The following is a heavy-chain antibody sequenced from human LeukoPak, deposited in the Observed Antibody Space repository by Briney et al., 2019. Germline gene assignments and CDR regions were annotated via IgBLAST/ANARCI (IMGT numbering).Heavy chain of an antibody. Sequence: GGSLRPSCAASGFSFSRYWMSWVRQAPGKGLEWVANIKQDGSEKYYVDSVKGRFTISRDNAKNSLYLQMNSLRGEDTAVYYCARADWNDLDYWGQGTLVTVSS. CDR3: ARADWNDLDY. CDR1: GFSFSRYW. CDR2: IKQDGSEK. D-gene: IGHD1-1*01. V-gene: IGHV3-7*03. J-gene: IGHJ4*02.